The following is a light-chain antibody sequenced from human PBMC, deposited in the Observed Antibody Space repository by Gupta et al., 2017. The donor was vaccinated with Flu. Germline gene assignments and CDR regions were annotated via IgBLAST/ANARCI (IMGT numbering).Light chain of an antibody. CDR3: QVWDSSSDHLAYV. V-gene: IGLV3-21*02. CDR2: DDS. CDR1: NIESKS. J-gene: IGLJ1*01. Sequence: SYVLPQPPSVSVAPGQPALITFGRNNIESKSVHWYQQKPDQAPVLVVYDDSDRPSGIPERFSGSNSGNTATLTISRVEAGDEADDYCQVWDSSSDHLAYVFGAGTKVTVL.